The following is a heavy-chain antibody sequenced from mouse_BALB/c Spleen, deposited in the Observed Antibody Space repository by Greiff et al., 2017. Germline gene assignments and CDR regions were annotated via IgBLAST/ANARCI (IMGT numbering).Heavy chain of an antibody. J-gene: IGHJ4*01. CDR2: IDPSDSET. V-gene: IGHV1S126*01. Sequence: QVQLKESGPQLVRPGASVKISCKASGYSFTSYWMHWVKQRPGQGLEWIGMIDPSDSETRLNQKFKDKATLTVDKSSSTAYMQLSSPTSEDSAVYYCASYGYDGGYYYAMDYWGQGTSVTVSS. CDR3: ASYGYDGGYYYAMDY. CDR1: GYSFTSYW. D-gene: IGHD2-2*01.